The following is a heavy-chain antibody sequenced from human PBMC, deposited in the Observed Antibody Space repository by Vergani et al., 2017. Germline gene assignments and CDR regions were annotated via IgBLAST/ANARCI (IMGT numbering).Heavy chain of an antibody. V-gene: IGHV4-59*01. Sequence: QVQLQESGPGLVKPSETLSLTCTVSGRSISSYYWSWIRQPPGKGLEWIGYIYYSGSTNYNPSLKSRVTISVDTSKNQFSLTLTSVTAADTAVYYCASDTHSGQRADRWGQGILVTVTS. CDR1: GRSISSYY. D-gene: IGHD6-19*01. CDR3: ASDTHSGQRADR. J-gene: IGHJ5*02. CDR2: IYYSGST.